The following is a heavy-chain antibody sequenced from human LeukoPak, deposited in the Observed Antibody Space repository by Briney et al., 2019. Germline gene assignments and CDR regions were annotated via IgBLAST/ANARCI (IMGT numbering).Heavy chain of an antibody. CDR2: INHSGST. CDR3: ARAGGIPARYYYDSSGYSRFRYFDY. D-gene: IGHD3-22*01. V-gene: IGHV4-34*01. Sequence: SETLSLTCAVYGGSFSGYYRSWIRQPPGKGLEWIGEINHSGSTNYNPSLKSRVTISVDTSKNQFSLKLSSVTAADTAVYYCARAGGIPARYYYDSSGYSRFRYFDYWGQGTLVTVSS. J-gene: IGHJ4*02. CDR1: GGSFSGYY.